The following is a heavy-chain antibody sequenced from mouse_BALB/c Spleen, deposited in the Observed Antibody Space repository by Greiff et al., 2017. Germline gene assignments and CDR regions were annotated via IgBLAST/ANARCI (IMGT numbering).Heavy chain of an antibody. J-gene: IGHJ4*01. CDR2: ISYSGST. D-gene: IGHD2-1*01. CDR3: ASSIYYGNYGYAMDY. V-gene: IGHV3-2*02. CDR1: GYSITSDYA. Sequence: QSGPGLVKPSQSLSLTCTVTGYSITSDYAWNWIRQFPGNKLEWMGYISYSGSTSYNPSLKSRISITRDTSKNQFFLQLNSVTTEDTATYYCASSIYYGNYGYAMDYWGQGTSVTVSS.